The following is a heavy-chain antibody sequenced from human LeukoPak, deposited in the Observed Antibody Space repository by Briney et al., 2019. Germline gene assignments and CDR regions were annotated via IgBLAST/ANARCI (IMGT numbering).Heavy chain of an antibody. CDR3: AGDSYQDYYGRFDP. CDR1: GFTFSTFP. V-gene: IGHV3-23*01. J-gene: IGHJ5*02. CDR2: LSGSGTNT. Sequence: PGGSLRLSCAASGFTFSTFPMSWVRQAPGKGLDWVSTLSGSGTNTYYADSVNGRFTISRDNSENTLYLQMNGLTAEDTAMYYCAGDSYQDYYGRFDPWGQGTLVIVSS. D-gene: IGHD3-10*01.